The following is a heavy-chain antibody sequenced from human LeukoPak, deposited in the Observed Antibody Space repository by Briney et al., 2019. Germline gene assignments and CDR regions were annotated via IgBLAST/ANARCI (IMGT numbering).Heavy chain of an antibody. J-gene: IGHJ4*02. D-gene: IGHD3-10*01. CDR1: GGSISSSSYY. V-gene: IGHV4-39*01. CDR3: ARTRYYYNSRSYGAPYYFDY. Sequence: SETLSLTCTVSGGSISSSSYYWDWIRQPPGKGLEWIGNIYYSGSTYYNPSLKSRVTISVDTSKNQFPLKLSSVTAADTAVYYCARTRYYYNSRSYGAPYYFDYWGQGTLVTVSS. CDR2: IYYSGST.